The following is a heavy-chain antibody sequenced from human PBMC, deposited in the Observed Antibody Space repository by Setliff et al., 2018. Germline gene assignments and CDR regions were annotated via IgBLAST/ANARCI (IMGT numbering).Heavy chain of an antibody. CDR2: ISYEGIDK. D-gene: IGHD1-26*01. V-gene: IGHV3-30*04. CDR1: GFTFSSYA. J-gene: IGHJ4*02. Sequence: PGGSLRLSCAASGFTFSSYALHWVRQAPGKGLEWVTLISYEGIDKHYAGSVRGRFTISRDNSKNSLYLQMNSLRAEDTAVYYCAKDGVGPTYTYFFDYWGQGTQVTVSS. CDR3: AKDGVGPTYTYFFDY.